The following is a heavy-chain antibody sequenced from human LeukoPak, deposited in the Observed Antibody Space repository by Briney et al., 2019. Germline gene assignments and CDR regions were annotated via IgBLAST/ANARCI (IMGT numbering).Heavy chain of an antibody. CDR1: GFTFSSYG. J-gene: IGHJ4*02. CDR2: ISSNGGST. Sequence: PGGSLRLSCAASGFTFSSYGMHWVRQAPGKGLEYVSAISSNGGSTYYANSVKGRFTISRDNSKNTLYLQMGSLRAEDMAVYYCARGPRCYYDSSGYYHYWGQGTLVTVSS. V-gene: IGHV3-64*01. D-gene: IGHD3-22*01. CDR3: ARGPRCYYDSSGYYHY.